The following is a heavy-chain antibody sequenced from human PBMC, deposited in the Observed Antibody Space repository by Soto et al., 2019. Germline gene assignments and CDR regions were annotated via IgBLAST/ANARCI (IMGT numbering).Heavy chain of an antibody. J-gene: IGHJ6*02. V-gene: IGHV4-31*03. CDR3: ARLHGYCISSSCHGHYAMDV. CDR1: GGSFSSGGCY. Sequence: SETLSLTCTVSGGSFSSGGCYWSWIRQHPGMGLEWIGNIYYSGSTYYNPSLTSRVLISVDTSKNQFSLKLNSVTAADTAVYYCARLHGYCISSSCHGHYAMDVWGQGTTVTVSS. CDR2: IYYSGST. D-gene: IGHD2-2*01.